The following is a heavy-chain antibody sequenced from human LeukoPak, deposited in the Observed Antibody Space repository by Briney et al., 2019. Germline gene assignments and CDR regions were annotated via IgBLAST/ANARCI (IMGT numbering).Heavy chain of an antibody. J-gene: IGHJ5*02. CDR2: MNPNSGNT. D-gene: IGHD6-13*01. Sequence: ASVKVSCKASGYTFTSYDINWVRQATGQGLEWMGWMNPNSGNTGYAQEFQGRVTMTRNTSISTAYMELSSLRSEDTAVYYCARAYSSSWYDWFDPWGKGTLVTVSS. V-gene: IGHV1-8*01. CDR3: ARAYSSSWYDWFDP. CDR1: GYTFTSYD.